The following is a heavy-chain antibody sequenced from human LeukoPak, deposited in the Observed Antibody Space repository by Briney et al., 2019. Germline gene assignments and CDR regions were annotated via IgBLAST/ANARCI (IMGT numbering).Heavy chain of an antibody. CDR1: GFTFSSYA. V-gene: IGHV3-23*01. CDR3: AKGTGGRGVKYYFDY. CDR2: ISGSGGST. J-gene: IGHJ4*02. Sequence: GGSLRLSCAASGFTFSSYAMSWVRQAPGKGLEWVSAISGSGGSTYYADSVKGRFTTSRDNSKNTLYLQMNSLRAEDTAVYYCAKGTGGRGVKYYFDYWGQGTLVTVSS. D-gene: IGHD3-16*01.